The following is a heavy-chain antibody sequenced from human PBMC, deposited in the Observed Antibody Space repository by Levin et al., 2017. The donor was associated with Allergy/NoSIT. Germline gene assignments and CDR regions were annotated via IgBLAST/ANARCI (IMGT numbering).Heavy chain of an antibody. J-gene: IGHJ3*02. CDR1: GGSISSYY. CDR3: ASILGGWGEAFDI. V-gene: IGHV4-59*01. CDR2: IYYSGST. Sequence: SETLSLTCTVSGGSISSYYWSWIRQPPGKGLEWIGYIYYSGSTNYNPSLKSRVTISVDTSKNQFSLKLSSVTAADTAVYYCASILGGWGEAFDIWGQGTMVTVSS. D-gene: IGHD3-16*01.